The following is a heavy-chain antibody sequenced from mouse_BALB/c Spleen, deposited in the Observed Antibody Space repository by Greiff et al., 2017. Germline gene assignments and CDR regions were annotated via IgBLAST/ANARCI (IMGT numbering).Heavy chain of an antibody. CDR3: ARDHYGNYVGCAY. CDR2: ISYDGSN. V-gene: IGHV3-6*02. Sequence: EVKLMESGPGLVKPSQSLSLTCSVTGYSITSGYYWNWIRQFPGNKLEWMGYISYDGSNNYNPSLKNRISITRDTSKNQFFLKLNSVTTEDTATYYCARDHYGNYVGCAYWGQGALGTVSA. D-gene: IGHD2-1*01. J-gene: IGHJ3*01. CDR1: GYSITSGYY.